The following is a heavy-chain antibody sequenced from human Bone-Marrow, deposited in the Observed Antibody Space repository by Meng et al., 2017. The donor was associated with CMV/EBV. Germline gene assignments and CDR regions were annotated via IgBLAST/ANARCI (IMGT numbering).Heavy chain of an antibody. CDR1: GFTFSTYA. V-gene: IGHV3-30*04. J-gene: IGHJ6*02. Sequence: GESLKISCAASGFTFSTYAMHWVRQAPGKGLEWVAVISYDGSNKYYADSVKGRFTISRDNAKNTLYLQMNSLRAEDTAVYYCTLGYCSSTSCYVTDYYYYGMDVWGQGTTVTVSS. CDR3: TLGYCSSTSCYVTDYYYYGMDV. CDR2: ISYDGSNK. D-gene: IGHD2-2*01.